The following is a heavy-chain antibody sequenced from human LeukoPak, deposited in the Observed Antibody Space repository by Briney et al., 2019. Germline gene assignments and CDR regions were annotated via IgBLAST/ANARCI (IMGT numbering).Heavy chain of an antibody. CDR3: ARGVYGQWLAQGRLRRYFDY. J-gene: IGHJ4*02. D-gene: IGHD6-19*01. CDR1: GGSFSGYY. CDR2: INHSGST. Sequence: SETLSLTCAVYGGSFSGYYWSWIRQPPGKGLEWIGEINHSGSTNYNPSLKSRVTISVDTSKNQFSLKLSSVTAADTAVYYCARGVYGQWLAQGRLRRYFDYWGQGTLVTASS. V-gene: IGHV4-34*01.